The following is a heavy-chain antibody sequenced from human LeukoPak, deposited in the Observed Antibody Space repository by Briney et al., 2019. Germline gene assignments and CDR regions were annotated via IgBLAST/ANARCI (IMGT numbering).Heavy chain of an antibody. CDR1: GGSISSGSYY. CDR3: AREEITIFGVVAYHFDY. V-gene: IGHV4-61*02. Sequence: SETLSLTCTVSGGSISSGSYYWSWIRQPAGEGLEWIGRIYTSGSTNYNPSLKSRVTISVDTSKNQFSLKLSSVTAADTAVYYCAREEITIFGVVAYHFDYWGQGTLVTASS. CDR2: IYTSGST. J-gene: IGHJ4*02. D-gene: IGHD3-3*01.